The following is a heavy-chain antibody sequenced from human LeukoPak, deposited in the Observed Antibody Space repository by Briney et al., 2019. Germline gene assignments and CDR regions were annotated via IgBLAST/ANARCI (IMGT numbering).Heavy chain of an antibody. Sequence: ASVNVSCKASGYTFTNYGVTWVRQAPGQGLEWMGWISTYNGNTNYAQNLQDRVTMTADTSTSTAYMELRSLISDDTAVYYCARGRGSTSRYWGQGTLVTVSS. CDR1: GYTFTNYG. J-gene: IGHJ4*02. CDR3: ARGRGSTSRY. CDR2: ISTYNGNT. D-gene: IGHD5-12*01. V-gene: IGHV1-18*01.